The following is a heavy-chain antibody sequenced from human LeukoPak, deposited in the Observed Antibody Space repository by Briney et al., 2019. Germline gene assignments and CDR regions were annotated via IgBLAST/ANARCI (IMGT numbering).Heavy chain of an antibody. D-gene: IGHD3-22*01. J-gene: IGHJ4*02. CDR3: ARLRPGDYYDSSGYYYDY. CDR1: GGSISTSAYY. Sequence: SETLSLTCIVSGGSISTSAYYWGWIRQPPGEGLQWIGSIYYSGNTYYNSSLKSRVTISVDTSTSQFSLKLSSVTAADTAVYYCARLRPGDYYDSSGYYYDYWGQGTLVTVSS. CDR2: IYYSGNT. V-gene: IGHV4-39*01.